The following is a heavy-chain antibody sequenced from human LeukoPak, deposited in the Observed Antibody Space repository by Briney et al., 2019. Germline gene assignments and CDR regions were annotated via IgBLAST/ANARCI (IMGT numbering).Heavy chain of an antibody. CDR2: ISGSGGST. V-gene: IGHV3-23*01. D-gene: IGHD5-12*01. CDR3: AKDKRGYDKPIDY. J-gene: IGHJ4*02. Sequence: AGGSLRLSCAASGFTFSLYAMSWVRQAPGKGLEWVSAISGSGGSTDYPAFVKGRFTISRDNSKNTLYVQMNSLRAEDTAVYYCAKDKRGYDKPIDYWGQGTLVTVSS. CDR1: GFTFSLYA.